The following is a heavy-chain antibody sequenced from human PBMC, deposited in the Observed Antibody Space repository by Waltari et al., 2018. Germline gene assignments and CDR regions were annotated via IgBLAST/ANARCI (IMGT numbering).Heavy chain of an antibody. V-gene: IGHV4-61*02. J-gene: IGHJ6*02. CDR2: IYASGST. CDR1: GGSISSGGFY. D-gene: IGHD3-22*01. Sequence: QVQLQESGPGLVKPSQTLSLTCTVSGGSISSGGFYWSWLRQPAGTGLEWIGRIYASGSTKYNPSLNSRVIISVDTSMNQFSLKLSSVTAADTAVYYCASGYYDSSAYPLVHYGMDVWGQGTTVTVSS. CDR3: ASGYYDSSAYPLVHYGMDV.